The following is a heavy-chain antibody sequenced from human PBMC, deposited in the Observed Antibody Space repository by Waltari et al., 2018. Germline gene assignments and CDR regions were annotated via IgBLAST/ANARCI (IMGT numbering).Heavy chain of an antibody. V-gene: IGHV3-9*03. Sequence: EVQLVESGGGLVQPGRSLRLSCAASGFTFDDYAMHWVRQAPGKGLEWVSGISWNSGSIGYADSVKGRFTISRDNAKNSLYLQMNSLRAEDMTLYYCAKAFNPFGGVIDAFDIWGQGTMVTVSS. J-gene: IGHJ3*02. CDR2: ISWNSGSI. D-gene: IGHD2-8*02. CDR3: AKAFNPFGGVIDAFDI. CDR1: GFTFDDYA.